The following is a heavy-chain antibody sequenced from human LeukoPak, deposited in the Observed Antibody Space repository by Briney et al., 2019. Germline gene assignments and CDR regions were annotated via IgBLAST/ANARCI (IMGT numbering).Heavy chain of an antibody. V-gene: IGHV3-30*03. Sequence: GGSLRLSCAASGFTFSSYGMHWVRQAPGKGLEWVAVISYDGSNKYYADSVKGRFTISRDNSKNTLYLQMNSLRAEDTAVYYCARDESEVWFGELLSPLDYWGQGTLVTVSS. CDR2: ISYDGSNK. D-gene: IGHD3-10*01. J-gene: IGHJ4*02. CDR1: GFTFSSYG. CDR3: ARDESEVWFGELLSPLDY.